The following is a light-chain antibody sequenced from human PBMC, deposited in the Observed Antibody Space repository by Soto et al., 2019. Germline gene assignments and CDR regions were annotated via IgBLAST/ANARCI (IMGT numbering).Light chain of an antibody. CDR2: EAS. J-gene: IGKJ2*01. V-gene: IGKV1-5*03. Sequence: DIRMTQSPSTLSASVGDRVTFTCRASQNINTWVAWYQQRPGKAPKLLIYEASTLKTGVPSRFRCSGSGTEFTLSISSLQPDDFATYYCQQCSSYYTFGQGTKLEIK. CDR1: QNINTW. CDR3: QQCSSYYT.